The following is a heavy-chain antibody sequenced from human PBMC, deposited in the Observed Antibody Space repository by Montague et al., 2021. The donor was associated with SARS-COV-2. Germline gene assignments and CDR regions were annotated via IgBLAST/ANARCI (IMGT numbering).Heavy chain of an antibody. D-gene: IGHD3-22*01. CDR3: ARGRIEVSMIVVVMTGASYYMDV. CDR2: INHSGST. CDR1: GGSFSGHY. V-gene: IGHV4-34*01. J-gene: IGHJ6*03. Sequence: SQTLSLTCGVYGGSFSGHYWSWIRQPPGKGLEWIGEINHSGSTNYNPSLKSQVTISVDTSKNQFSLKLRSVTAADTAVYYCARGRIEVSMIVVVMTGASYYMDVWGKGTTVTVSS.